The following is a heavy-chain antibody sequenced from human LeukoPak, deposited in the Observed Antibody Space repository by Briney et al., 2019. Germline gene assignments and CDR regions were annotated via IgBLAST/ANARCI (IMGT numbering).Heavy chain of an antibody. Sequence: SGPTLVNPTQSLTLTCTFSGFSLSTSGVGVGWIRQPPGKALEWLALIYWNDDKRYSPSLKSRLTITKDTSKNQVVLTMTNMDPVDTATYYCARAPYYDFWSGPIGNAFDIWGQGTMVTVSS. D-gene: IGHD3-3*01. CDR1: GFSLSTSGVG. CDR2: IYWNDDK. CDR3: ARAPYYDFWSGPIGNAFDI. J-gene: IGHJ3*02. V-gene: IGHV2-5*01.